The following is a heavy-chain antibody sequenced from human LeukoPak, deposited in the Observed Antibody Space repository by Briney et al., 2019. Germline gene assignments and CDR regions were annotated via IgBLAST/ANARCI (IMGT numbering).Heavy chain of an antibody. CDR1: GGSFSGYY. V-gene: IGHV4-34*01. CDR2: INHSGST. J-gene: IGHJ5*02. D-gene: IGHD6-6*01. Sequence: PSETLSLTCAVYGGSFSGYYWSWIRQPPGKGLEWIGEINHSGSTNYNPSLKSRVTISVDTSKNQFSLKLSSVTAADTAVYYCARRIAARARFDPWGQGTLVTVSS. CDR3: ARRIAARARFDP.